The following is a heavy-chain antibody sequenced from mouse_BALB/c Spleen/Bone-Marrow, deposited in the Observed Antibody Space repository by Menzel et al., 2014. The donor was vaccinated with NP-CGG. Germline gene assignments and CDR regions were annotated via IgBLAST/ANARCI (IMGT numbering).Heavy chain of an antibody. CDR2: IYPGDGDI. D-gene: IGHD2-4*01. CDR1: GYAFSSYW. CDR3: ARGDFDFEAWFTY. Sequence: VQLQQSGAELVRPGSSVKTSCKASGYAFSSYWMNWVQQRPGQGLEWIGQIYPGDGDINYNGKFKGKATLTADKSSGTAFMQFSSLTSEDSAVYFCARGDFDFEAWFTYWGQGTLVTVSA. V-gene: IGHV1-80*01. J-gene: IGHJ3*01.